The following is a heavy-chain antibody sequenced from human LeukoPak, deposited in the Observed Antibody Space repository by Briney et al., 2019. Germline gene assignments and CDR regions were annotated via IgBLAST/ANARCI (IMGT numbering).Heavy chain of an antibody. CDR3: ARGTITYYYDSSGYYRPNNYFDY. CDR2: INHSGST. V-gene: IGHV4-34*01. J-gene: IGHJ4*02. Sequence: ETSETLSLTCAVYGGSFSGYYWSWIRQPPGKGLEWIGEINHSGSTNYNPSLKSRVTISVDTSKNQFSLKRSSVTAADTAVYYCARGTITYYYDSSGYYRPNNYFDYWGQGTLVTVSS. CDR1: GGSFSGYY. D-gene: IGHD3-22*01.